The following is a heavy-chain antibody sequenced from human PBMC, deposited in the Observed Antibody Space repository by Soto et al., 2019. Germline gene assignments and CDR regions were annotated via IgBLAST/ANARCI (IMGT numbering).Heavy chain of an antibody. CDR3: VSQVPGIGIYLYY. CDR2: VYYSGIT. D-gene: IGHD3-10*01. CDR1: TSPFGITTHD. Sequence: PSDSLSPTFHHSTSPFGITTHDRCWLRQPPGKGLEWIGSVYYSGITYYNPSLKSRVTISLDTSKKQFSLKLSSVTAADTAVYYCVSQVPGIGIYLYYWGQ. V-gene: IGHV4-39*01. J-gene: IGHJ4*02.